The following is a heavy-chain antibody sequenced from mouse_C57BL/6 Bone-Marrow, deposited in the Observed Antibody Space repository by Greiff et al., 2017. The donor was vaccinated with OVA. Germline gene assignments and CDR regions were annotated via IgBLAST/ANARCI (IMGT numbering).Heavy chain of an antibody. CDR3: ASAYYSNWDFDY. J-gene: IGHJ2*01. V-gene: IGHV1-80*01. Sequence: QVQLQQSGAELVKPGASVKISCKASGYAFSSYWMNWVKQRPGKGLEWIGQIYPGDGDTNYNGKFKGKATLTADKSSSTAYMQLSSLTSEDSAVYFCASAYYSNWDFDYWGQGTTLTVSS. CDR2: IYPGDGDT. CDR1: GYAFSSYW. D-gene: IGHD2-5*01.